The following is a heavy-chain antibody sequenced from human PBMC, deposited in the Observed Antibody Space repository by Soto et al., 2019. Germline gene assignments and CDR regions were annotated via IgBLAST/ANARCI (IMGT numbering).Heavy chain of an antibody. CDR1: GVTFSSYA. J-gene: IGHJ2*01. CDR3: AREVPDYDSRGWSFDL. Sequence: EVQLVESGGGLVQPGGSLRLSCVASGVTFSSYAMHWVRQPTGKGLEWVSAIGVGGDTYYPASVKGRFTISRENAKNSLYLQMNSLKAEDTAVYYCAREVPDYDSRGWSFDLWGRGTLVTVSS. V-gene: IGHV3-13*01. D-gene: IGHD3-22*01. CDR2: IGVGGDT.